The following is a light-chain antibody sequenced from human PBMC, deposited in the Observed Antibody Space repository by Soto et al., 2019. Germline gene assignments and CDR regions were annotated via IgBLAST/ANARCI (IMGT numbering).Light chain of an antibody. Sequence: EMVMTQSPVTLSVSPGEIATLSCRASQSVKTFLVWYQQRPGQAPRLLIHDASHRAAGIPARFSGSGFGTDFTLTISSLEPEDAAVYYCQQRSDWPPITFGQGTRLEIK. CDR3: QQRSDWPPIT. V-gene: IGKV3-11*01. CDR1: QSVKTF. CDR2: DAS. J-gene: IGKJ5*01.